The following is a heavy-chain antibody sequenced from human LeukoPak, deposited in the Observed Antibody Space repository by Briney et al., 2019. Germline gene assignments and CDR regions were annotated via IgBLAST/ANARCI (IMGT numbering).Heavy chain of an antibody. CDR2: IYYSGST. J-gene: IGHJ6*03. CDR3: ARARYDILTGPIGYYYYYYMDV. D-gene: IGHD3-9*01. V-gene: IGHV4-39*07. Sequence: SETLSLTCTVSGGSISSSSYYWGWIRQPPGKGLEWIGSIYYSGSTYYNPSLKSRVTISVDTSKNQFSLKLSSVTAADTAVYYCARARYDILTGPIGYYYYYYMDVWGKGTTVTISS. CDR1: GGSISSSSYY.